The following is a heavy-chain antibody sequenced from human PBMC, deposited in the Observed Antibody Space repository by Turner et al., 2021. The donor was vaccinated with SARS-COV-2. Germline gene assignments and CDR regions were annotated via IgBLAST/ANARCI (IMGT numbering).Heavy chain of an antibody. CDR1: GFTFDDYA. Sequence: EVQLVESGGGLVQPGRSLRRSCAASGFTFDDYAMHWVRQAPGKGLECVSGISWNSGSIGYADSVKGRFTISRDNAKNSLYLQMNSLRPEDTALYYCAGKRYYYYGMDVWGQGTTVTVSS. V-gene: IGHV3-9*01. CDR3: AGKRYYYYGMDV. J-gene: IGHJ6*02. CDR2: ISWNSGSI. D-gene: IGHD3-10*01.